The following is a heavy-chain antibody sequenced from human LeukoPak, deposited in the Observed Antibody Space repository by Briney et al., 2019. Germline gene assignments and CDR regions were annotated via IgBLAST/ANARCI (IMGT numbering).Heavy chain of an antibody. CDR2: IYTSGST. Sequence: PSQTRSLTCTVSDGSISSGSYYWSWIRQPAGKGLEWIGRIYTSGSTNYNPSLKSRVTISVDTSKNQFSLKLSSVTAADTAVYYCARDPVYSYGFDPWGQGTLVTVSS. V-gene: IGHV4-61*02. CDR3: ARDPVYSYGFDP. D-gene: IGHD5-18*01. CDR1: DGSISSGSYY. J-gene: IGHJ5*02.